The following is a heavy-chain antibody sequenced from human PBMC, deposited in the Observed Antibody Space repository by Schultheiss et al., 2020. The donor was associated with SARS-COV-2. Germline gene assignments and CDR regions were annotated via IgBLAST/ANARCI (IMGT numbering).Heavy chain of an antibody. CDR3: ARLRDFNWFDL. CDR2: IYYSGST. J-gene: IGHJ5*02. V-gene: IGHV4-39*01. Sequence: SQTLSLTCTVSGGSISSSSYYWGWIRQPPGKGLEWIGSIYYSGSTYYNPSLKSRVTISVDTSKNQFSLKLSSVTAADTAVYYCARLRDFNWFDLWGQGTLVTVSS. D-gene: IGHD5-24*01. CDR1: GGSISSSSYY.